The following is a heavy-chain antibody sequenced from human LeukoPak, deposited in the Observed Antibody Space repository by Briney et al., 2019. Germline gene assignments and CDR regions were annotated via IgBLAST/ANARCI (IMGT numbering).Heavy chain of an antibody. V-gene: IGHV3-30*02. J-gene: IGHJ4*02. D-gene: IGHD1-26*01. Sequence: GGSLRLSCAASGFTFSSYAMHWVRQAPGKGLEWVAFIRFDGSDKYYADSVKGRFTISRDTSKNTLFLQMNSLRAEDTAVYYCSTPFSGSLSLWGQGTLVTVSS. CDR1: GFTFSSYA. CDR3: STPFSGSLSL. CDR2: IRFDGSDK.